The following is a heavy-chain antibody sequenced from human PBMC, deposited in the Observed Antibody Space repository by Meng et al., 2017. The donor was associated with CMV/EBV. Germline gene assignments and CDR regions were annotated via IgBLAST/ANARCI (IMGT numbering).Heavy chain of an antibody. V-gene: IGHV3-30-3*01. CDR1: GFTFSSYA. J-gene: IGHJ6*02. CDR2: ISYDGSNK. D-gene: IGHD2-8*01. Sequence: GGPLRLSCAASGFTFSSYAMHWVRRAPGKGLEWVAVISYDGSNKYYADSVKGRFTISRDNSKNTLYLQMNSLRAEDTAVYYCARGYCTNGVCYREPYYGMDVWGQGTTVTVSS. CDR3: ARGYCTNGVCYREPYYGMDV.